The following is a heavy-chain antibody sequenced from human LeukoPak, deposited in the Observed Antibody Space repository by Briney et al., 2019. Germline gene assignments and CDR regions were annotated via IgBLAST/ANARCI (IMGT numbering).Heavy chain of an antibody. CDR2: IYNDGGT. J-gene: IGHJ5*02. V-gene: IGHV3-53*01. D-gene: IGHD6-25*01. Sequence: PSETLSLTCAVYGGSFSGNYWSWIRQPPGKGLECVSIIYNDGGTNYAASVKGRFTISRDNSKNTLYLQMNSLTVEDTAVYYCARDWRGSANWFDPWGQGTLVTVSS. CDR1: GGSFSGNY. CDR3: ARDWRGSANWFDP.